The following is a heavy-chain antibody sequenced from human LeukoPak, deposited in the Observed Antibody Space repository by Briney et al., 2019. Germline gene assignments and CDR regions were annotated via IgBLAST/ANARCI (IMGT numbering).Heavy chain of an antibody. CDR2: INHSGST. CDR1: GGSISSGDYY. V-gene: IGHV4-30-4*01. CDR3: ARLRYYYGSGSYLNYYYGMDV. D-gene: IGHD3-10*01. J-gene: IGHJ6*04. Sequence: SQTLSLTCTVSGGSISSGDYYWSWIRQPPGKGLEWIGEINHSGSTNYNPSLKSRVTISVDTSKNQFSLKLSSVTAADTAVYYCARLRYYYGSGSYLNYYYGMDVWGKGTTVTVSS.